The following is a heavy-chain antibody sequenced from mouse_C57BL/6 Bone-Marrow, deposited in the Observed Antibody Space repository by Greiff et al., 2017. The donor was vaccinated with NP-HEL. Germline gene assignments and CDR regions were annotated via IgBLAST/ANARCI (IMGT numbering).Heavy chain of an antibody. CDR3: TGSNSYYFDY. J-gene: IGHJ2*01. CDR2: IRLKSDNYAT. CDR1: GFTFSNSW. Sequence: EVKVEESGGGLVQPGGSMKLSCVASGFTFSNSWMNWVRQSPEKGLEWVAQIRLKSDNYATNYAESVKGRFTISRDDSKRCDYQQMSNLRAEDTGIYYCTGSNSYYFDYWGQGTTLTVSS. D-gene: IGHD2-5*01. V-gene: IGHV6-3*01.